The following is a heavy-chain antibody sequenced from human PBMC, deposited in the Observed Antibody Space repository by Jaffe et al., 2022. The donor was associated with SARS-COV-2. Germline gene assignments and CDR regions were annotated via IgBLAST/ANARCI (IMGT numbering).Heavy chain of an antibody. J-gene: IGHJ5*02. D-gene: IGHD3-10*01. CDR1: GGSISSSSYY. CDR3: ARHNYGSGSYYRWYWFDP. V-gene: IGHV4-39*01. Sequence: QLQLQESGPGLVKPSETLSLTCTVSGGSISSSSYYWGWIRQPPGKGLEWIGSIYYSGSTYYNPSLKSRVTISVDTSKNQFSLKLSSVTAADTAVYYCARHNYGSGSYYRWYWFDPWGQGTLVTVSS. CDR2: IYYSGST.